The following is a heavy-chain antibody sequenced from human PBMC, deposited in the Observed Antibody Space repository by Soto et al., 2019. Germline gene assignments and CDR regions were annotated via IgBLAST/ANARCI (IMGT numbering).Heavy chain of an antibody. D-gene: IGHD3-22*01. CDR1: GDSMSSPHYY. CDR3: AREPKQDYDSSPWNGGFDS. CDR2: IYYTGNN. V-gene: IGHV4-30-4*01. Sequence: SETLSLTCTVSGDSMSSPHYYWTWIRQPPGKGLEWVGYIYYTGNNFYNPALKSRVAMSVDPSTNQFSLKLASVTDADTAVYFCAREPKQDYDSSPWNGGFDSWGPGTLVTVSS. J-gene: IGHJ4*02.